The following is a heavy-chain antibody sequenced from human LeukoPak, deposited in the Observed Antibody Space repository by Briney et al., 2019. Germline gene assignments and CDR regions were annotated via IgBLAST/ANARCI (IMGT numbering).Heavy chain of an antibody. V-gene: IGHV4-39*01. CDR2: IYYSGST. CDR1: GGSISSSSSYY. D-gene: IGHD3-10*01. CDR3: ARAFRGPDYYYYSMDV. Sequence: SETLSLTCTVSGGSISSSSSYYWGWIRQPPGEGLEWIGTIYYSGSTYYNPSLKSRVTISVDTSNNQFSLRLSSVTAADTAVYYCARAFRGPDYYYYSMDVWGQGTTVTVSS. J-gene: IGHJ6*02.